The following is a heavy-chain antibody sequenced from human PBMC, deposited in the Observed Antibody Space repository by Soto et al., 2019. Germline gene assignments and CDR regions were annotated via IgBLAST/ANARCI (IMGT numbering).Heavy chain of an antibody. J-gene: IGHJ4*02. CDR1: GFTFSSYS. Sequence: EVQLVESGGGLVKPGGSLRLSCAASGFTFSSYSMNWVRQAPGTGLEWVSSISSISSYIYYADSVKGRFTISRDNAKNSLYLQMNSLRAEDTAVYYCARRIEAAGSFDYWGQGTLVPVSS. D-gene: IGHD6-13*01. CDR2: ISSISSYI. V-gene: IGHV3-21*01. CDR3: ARRIEAAGSFDY.